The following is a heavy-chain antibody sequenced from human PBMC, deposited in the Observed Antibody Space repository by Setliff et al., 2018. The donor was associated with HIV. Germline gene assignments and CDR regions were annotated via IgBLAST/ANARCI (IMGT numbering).Heavy chain of an antibody. D-gene: IGHD3-10*01. CDR3: ARWHPPYGFWEEDY. Sequence: KPSETLSLTCTVSGGSISNNSYYWGWVRQPPGKGLGLIGNLFYNGSTYYNPSLKTRVTISVDGSKNQFSLKLKSVTAADTAVYYCARWHPPYGFWEEDYWGQGTLVTVSS. V-gene: IGHV4-39*01. CDR2: LFYNGST. J-gene: IGHJ4*02. CDR1: GGSISNNSYY.